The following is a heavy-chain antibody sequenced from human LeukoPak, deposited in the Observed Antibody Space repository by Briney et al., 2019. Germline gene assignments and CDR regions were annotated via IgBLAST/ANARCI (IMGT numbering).Heavy chain of an antibody. Sequence: PSETLSLTCSVSGASITNADYYWGWIRQPPGQGLEWIGTIFYSGSTSYNPSLKNRATISVDTSKNQLSLNLSPVTATDTALYFCARRPKWSGSLFDYWGQGTLVTVSS. V-gene: IGHV4-39*01. J-gene: IGHJ4*02. CDR2: IFYSGST. D-gene: IGHD1-26*01. CDR3: ARRPKWSGSLFDY. CDR1: GASITNADYY.